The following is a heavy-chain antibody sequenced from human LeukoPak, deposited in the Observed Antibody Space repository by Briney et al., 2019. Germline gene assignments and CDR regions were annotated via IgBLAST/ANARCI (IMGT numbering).Heavy chain of an antibody. CDR1: GSSLSRYS. D-gene: IGHD5-12*01. CDR2: ISSRSTYI. CDR3: ASGFEATISCFDN. V-gene: IGHV3-21*01. Sequence: GGSLRLSCTAPGSSLSRYSLNWVRQAPGKGLEWVSTISSRSTYIYYADSVKGRFTISRDNAENSLYLDMTSLRAEDTAIYYCASGFEATISCFDNWGQGTLVTVSS. J-gene: IGHJ4*02.